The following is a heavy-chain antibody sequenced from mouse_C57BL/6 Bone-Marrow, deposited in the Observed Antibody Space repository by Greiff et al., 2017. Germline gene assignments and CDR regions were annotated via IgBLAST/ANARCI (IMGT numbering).Heavy chain of an antibody. Sequence: DVTLVESGGDLVKPGGTLKLSCAASGITFSSYGMSWVRQTPAERLALVAPLSSCGSYTYYPDCVKGRFTISKDNAQNSLYLQLRSLQSADSAMYSYATHGWGTTVGDFDYWGQGTTLTVSS. CDR2: LSSCGSYT. J-gene: IGHJ2*01. D-gene: IGHD1-1*01. V-gene: IGHV5-6*02. CDR1: GITFSSYG. CDR3: ATHGWGTTVGDFDY.